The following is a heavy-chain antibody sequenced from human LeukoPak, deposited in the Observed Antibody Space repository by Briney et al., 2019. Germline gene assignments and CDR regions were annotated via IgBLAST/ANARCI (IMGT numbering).Heavy chain of an antibody. D-gene: IGHD3-22*01. Sequence: SETLSLTCTVSGGSISSYYWSWIRQPPGKGLEWIGYIYYTGSTNYNPSLKSRVTISVDRSKNQFSLKLSSVTAADTAVYYCARDYYDSSGYYLSAFDIWGQGTMVTVSS. CDR2: IYYTGST. CDR1: GGSISSYY. V-gene: IGHV4-59*01. CDR3: ARDYYDSSGYYLSAFDI. J-gene: IGHJ3*02.